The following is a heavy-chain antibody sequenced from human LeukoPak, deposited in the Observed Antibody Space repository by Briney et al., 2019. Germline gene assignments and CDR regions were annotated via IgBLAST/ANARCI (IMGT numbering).Heavy chain of an antibody. CDR1: GFTFSSYA. Sequence: GGSLRLSCAASGFTFSSYAMSWVRQAPGKGLEWVSAISGSGGSTYYADSVKGRFTISRDNSKNTLYLQMNSLRAEDTAVYYCAKTLPVTFNYYYYMDVWGKGTTVTVSS. CDR3: AKTLPVTFNYYYYMDV. V-gene: IGHV3-23*01. D-gene: IGHD4-11*01. J-gene: IGHJ6*03. CDR2: ISGSGGST.